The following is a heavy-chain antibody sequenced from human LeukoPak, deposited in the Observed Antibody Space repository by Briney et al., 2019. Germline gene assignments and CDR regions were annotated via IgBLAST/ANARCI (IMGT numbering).Heavy chain of an antibody. CDR1: GFTFSSYE. V-gene: IGHV3-48*03. Sequence: GGSLRLSCAASGFTFSSYEMNWVRQAPGKGLEWVSYISSSGSTIYYADSVKGRFTISRDNAKNSLYLQMNSLRAEDTAVYYCARKMLAYSSSWFEFDYWGQGTLVTVSS. CDR3: ARKMLAYSSSWFEFDY. J-gene: IGHJ4*02. D-gene: IGHD6-13*01. CDR2: ISSSGSTI.